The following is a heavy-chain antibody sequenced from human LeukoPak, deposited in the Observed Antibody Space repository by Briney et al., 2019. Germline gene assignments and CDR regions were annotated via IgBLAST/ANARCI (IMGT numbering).Heavy chain of an antibody. CDR3: ARCGAVAGIDY. V-gene: IGHV4-38-2*01. CDR2: IYHSGST. J-gene: IGHJ4*02. D-gene: IGHD6-19*01. Sequence: PSETLSLTCAVSGYSISSGHYWGWIRQPPGKGLEWIGSIYHSGSTYYNPSLKSRVTISVDTSKNQFSLKLSSVTAADTAVYYCARCGAVAGIDYWGQGTLVTVSS. CDR1: GYSISSGHY.